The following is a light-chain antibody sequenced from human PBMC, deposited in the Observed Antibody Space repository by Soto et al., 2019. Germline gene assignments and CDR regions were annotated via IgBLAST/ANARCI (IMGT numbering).Light chain of an antibody. CDR1: PSVGSN. Sequence: IVMTQSPATRSVSPGERAPVSCRASPSVGSNLAWNQQKPGQAPGLLIYGASTRATGIPARFSGSGSGTEFTLTITSLRSEDFAVYSCQQYNSWPPWTFGQGTKVDIK. CDR3: QQYNSWPPWT. J-gene: IGKJ1*01. V-gene: IGKV3-15*01. CDR2: GAS.